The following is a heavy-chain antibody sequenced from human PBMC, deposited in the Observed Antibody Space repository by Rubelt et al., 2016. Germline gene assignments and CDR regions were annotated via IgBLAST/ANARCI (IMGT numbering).Heavy chain of an antibody. Sequence: VQVVESGGGVVQPGRSLRLSCAASGFTVSSNYMSWVRQAPGKGLEWVSVIYSGGSTYYADSVNGRFTISRYNSKNTLYLQMNSLRAEDTAVYYCAKTNEWLLPEYFQHWGQGTLVTVSS. CDR2: IYSGGST. CDR1: GFTVSSNY. J-gene: IGHJ1*01. V-gene: IGHV3-66*01. D-gene: IGHD3-22*01. CDR3: AKTNEWLLPEYFQH.